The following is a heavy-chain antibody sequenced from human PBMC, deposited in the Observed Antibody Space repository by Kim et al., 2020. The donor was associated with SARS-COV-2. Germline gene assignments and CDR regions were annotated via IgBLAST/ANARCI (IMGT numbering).Heavy chain of an antibody. D-gene: IGHD2-15*01. Sequence: NPSLSGRATMSVDKSKNQFSLKVSSVTAADTAVYYCAKGGPASGGSSSDYWGQGTLVTVSS. V-gene: IGHV4-4*02. J-gene: IGHJ4*02. CDR3: AKGGPASGGSSSDY.